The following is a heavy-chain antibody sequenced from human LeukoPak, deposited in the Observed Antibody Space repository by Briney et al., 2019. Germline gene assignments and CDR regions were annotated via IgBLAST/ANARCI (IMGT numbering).Heavy chain of an antibody. CDR3: ARVGASFWALDI. CDR2: FYYSGRS. CDR1: GGSISSHY. J-gene: IGHJ3*02. Sequence: SETLSLTCSVSGGSISSHYWSWIRQPPGKGLEWIGYFYYSGRSNYSPSLKSRVTISVDTSKNQFSLKLNSVTAADTAVYYCARVGASFWALDIWGQGTIVTVSS. V-gene: IGHV4-59*11. D-gene: IGHD3-16*02.